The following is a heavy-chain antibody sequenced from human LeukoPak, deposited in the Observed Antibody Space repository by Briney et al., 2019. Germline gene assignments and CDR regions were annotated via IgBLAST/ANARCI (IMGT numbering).Heavy chain of an antibody. V-gene: IGHV3-23*01. CDR2: ISGSGGST. CDR3: AKDAVGQWLPNRFDY. CDR1: GFTFSNYW. D-gene: IGHD6-19*01. Sequence: GGSLRLSCAASGFTFSNYWMHWVRQAPGKGLEWVSAISGSGGSTYYADSVKGRFTISRDNSKNTLYLQMNSLRAEDTAVYYCAKDAVGQWLPNRFDYWGQGTLVTVSS. J-gene: IGHJ4*02.